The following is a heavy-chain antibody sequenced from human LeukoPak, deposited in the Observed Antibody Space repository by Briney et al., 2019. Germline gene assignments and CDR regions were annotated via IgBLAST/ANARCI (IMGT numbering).Heavy chain of an antibody. Sequence: PGGSLSLSCAASGFTFSSYAMSWVRQAPGKGPEWVATISVSGGGTYFADSVKGRFTISRDDSKNTLSLQMNGLRAEDTAVYYCARGYGEMGYYFDYWGQGTLVTVSS. V-gene: IGHV3-23*01. J-gene: IGHJ4*02. CDR3: ARGYGEMGYYFDY. CDR1: GFTFSSYA. D-gene: IGHD5-18*01. CDR2: ISVSGGGT.